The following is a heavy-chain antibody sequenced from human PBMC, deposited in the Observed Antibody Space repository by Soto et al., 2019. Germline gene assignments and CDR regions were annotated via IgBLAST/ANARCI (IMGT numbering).Heavy chain of an antibody. Sequence: QITLKESGPTLVKPTQTLTLTCTFSGFSLGTSGVAVGWIRQPPGKALEWLALIYWDDDKRYSPSLKSRLTNTKXXSXNPXVLTMTNMDPVDTATYYCAHSPPPTVTTSAEYFQHWGQGTLVTVSS. J-gene: IGHJ1*01. D-gene: IGHD4-17*01. CDR2: IYWDDDK. CDR1: GFSLGTSGVA. V-gene: IGHV2-5*02. CDR3: AHSPPPTVTTSAEYFQH.